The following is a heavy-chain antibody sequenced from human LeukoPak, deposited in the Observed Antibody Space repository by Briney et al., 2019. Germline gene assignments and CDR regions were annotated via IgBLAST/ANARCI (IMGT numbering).Heavy chain of an antibody. Sequence: GGSLRLSCAASGFTFSRYEMNWVRQAPGKGLEWVSYISSSGSTIYYADSVKGRFTIYRDNAKNSLYLQMNSLRAEDTAVYYCARLGDGYNRAYFDYWGQGTLVTVSS. D-gene: IGHD5-24*01. CDR3: ARLGDGYNRAYFDY. J-gene: IGHJ4*02. CDR2: ISSSGSTI. CDR1: GFTFSRYE. V-gene: IGHV3-48*03.